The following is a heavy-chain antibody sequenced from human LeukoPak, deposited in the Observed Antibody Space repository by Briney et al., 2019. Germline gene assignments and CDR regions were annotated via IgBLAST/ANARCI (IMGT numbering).Heavy chain of an antibody. V-gene: IGHV3-74*01. Sequence: GGSLRLSCEASGFTFRSFAMSWVRQAPGKGLVWVSRINSDGSSTSYADSVKGRFTISRDNAKNTLYLQMNSLRAEDTAVYYCARDAIVVVPAATYNWFDPWGQGTLVTVSS. D-gene: IGHD2-2*01. CDR2: INSDGSST. J-gene: IGHJ5*02. CDR1: GFTFRSFA. CDR3: ARDAIVVVPAATYNWFDP.